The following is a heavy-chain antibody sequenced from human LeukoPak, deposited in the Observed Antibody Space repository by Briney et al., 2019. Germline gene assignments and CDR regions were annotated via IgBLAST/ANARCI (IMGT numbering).Heavy chain of an antibody. D-gene: IGHD2-21*01. V-gene: IGHV3-7*01. CDR3: ARSLWPEDY. Sequence: QAGGSLRLSCEASGFAFSSYLASWVRQAPGKGLEWVANINQDGNSQNYVDSVRGRFTISKDNAKNSVYLQMNSLRAEDTAVYYCARSLWPEDYWGQGILVTVSS. J-gene: IGHJ4*02. CDR2: INQDGNSQ. CDR1: GFAFSSYL.